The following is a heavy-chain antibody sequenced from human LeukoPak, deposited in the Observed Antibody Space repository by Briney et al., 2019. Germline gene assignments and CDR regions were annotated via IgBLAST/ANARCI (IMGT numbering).Heavy chain of an antibody. V-gene: IGHV3-7*04. J-gene: IGHJ4*02. CDR3: TRGGGWFPDY. Sequence: GRSLRLSCVASGFALSSYWMSWVRQAPGKGLEWVANIKQDGSKQYYVDSVKGRFTISRDNAKNSLYLQMNSLRAEDTAVYYCTRGGGWFPDYWGQGTLVTVSS. D-gene: IGHD6-19*01. CDR1: GFALSSYW. CDR2: IKQDGSKQ.